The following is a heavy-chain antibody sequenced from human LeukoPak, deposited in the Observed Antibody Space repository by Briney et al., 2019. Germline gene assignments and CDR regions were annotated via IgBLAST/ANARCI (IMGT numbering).Heavy chain of an antibody. D-gene: IGHD2-21*01. CDR3: ARGYGYSPTDY. Sequence: PGGSLRLSCAASGLTVSNNYMSWVRQPPGRGLEWVSVVYSGGSTYYADSVKGRFTISRNNSKNTLYLQMNSLRAEDTAVYYCARGYGYSPTDYWGQGTLVTVSS. CDR2: VYSGGST. J-gene: IGHJ4*02. V-gene: IGHV3-53*01. CDR1: GLTVSNNY.